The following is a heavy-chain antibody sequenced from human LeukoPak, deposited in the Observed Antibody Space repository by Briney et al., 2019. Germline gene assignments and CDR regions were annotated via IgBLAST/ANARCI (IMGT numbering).Heavy chain of an antibody. Sequence: SETLSLTCTVSGDSISDYYWSWIRQPAGKGLEWIGRIYTSGSTNYNPSLRSRVTMSVDASKNLFSLKLTSVTAADTAVYYCARAFAPGGSNWFDPWGQGALVIVSS. CDR2: IYTSGST. D-gene: IGHD1-14*01. V-gene: IGHV4-4*07. CDR3: ARAFAPGGSNWFDP. CDR1: GDSISDYY. J-gene: IGHJ5*02.